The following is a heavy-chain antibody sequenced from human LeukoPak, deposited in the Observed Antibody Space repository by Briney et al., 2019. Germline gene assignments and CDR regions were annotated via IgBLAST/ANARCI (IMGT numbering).Heavy chain of an antibody. Sequence: ASVKVSCKASGYTFTSYGISWVRHAPGQGLELMGWISAYNGNTNYAQKLQGRVTMTTDTSTSTAYMELRSLRSDDTAVYYCARDQAWYYDFWSGYRPFDYWGQGTLVTVSS. CDR2: ISAYNGNT. CDR3: ARDQAWYYDFWSGYRPFDY. V-gene: IGHV1-18*01. D-gene: IGHD3-3*01. CDR1: GYTFTSYG. J-gene: IGHJ4*02.